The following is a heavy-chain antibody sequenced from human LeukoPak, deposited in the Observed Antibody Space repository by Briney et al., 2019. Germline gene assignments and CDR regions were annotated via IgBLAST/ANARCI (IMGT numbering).Heavy chain of an antibody. J-gene: IGHJ5*02. D-gene: IGHD3-10*01. CDR3: ARALWGSGSVNWFDP. CDR1: GGSISSGGYY. Sequence: SQTLSLTCTVSGGSISSGGYYWSWIRQHPGKGLEWIGYIYYSGSTYYNPSLKSRVTISVDTSKNQFSLKLSSVTAADTAVYYCARALWGSGSVNWFDPWGQGTLVTVSS. V-gene: IGHV4-31*03. CDR2: IYYSGST.